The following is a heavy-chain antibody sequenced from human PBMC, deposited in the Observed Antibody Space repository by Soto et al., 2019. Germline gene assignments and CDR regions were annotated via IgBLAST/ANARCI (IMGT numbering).Heavy chain of an antibody. D-gene: IGHD2-15*01. CDR1: GFSLSGYW. J-gene: IGHJ6*03. CDR3: ARGRYCSGGSCSDYFMDV. Sequence: GGSLRLSCAASGFSLSGYWMHWVRQAPGRGLVWVSRIKSDGSSTSYGDSVKGRFTISRDNVKNTLYLQMNSLRAEDTAVYYCARGRYCSGGSCSDYFMDVWGKGTTVTVSS. V-gene: IGHV3-74*01. CDR2: IKSDGSST.